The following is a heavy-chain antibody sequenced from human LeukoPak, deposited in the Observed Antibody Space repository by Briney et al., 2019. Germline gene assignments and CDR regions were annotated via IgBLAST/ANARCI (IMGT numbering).Heavy chain of an antibody. D-gene: IGHD7-27*01. Sequence: GGSLRLSCAASGFTFSDYYMSWIRQAPGKGLEWVSYISSSSSYTNYADSVKGRFTISRDNAKNSLYLQMNSLRAEDTAVYYCARVPQLGMGRSYYYGMDVWGQGTTVTVFS. CDR1: GFTFSDYY. J-gene: IGHJ6*02. V-gene: IGHV3-11*05. CDR3: ARVPQLGMGRSYYYGMDV. CDR2: ISSSSSYT.